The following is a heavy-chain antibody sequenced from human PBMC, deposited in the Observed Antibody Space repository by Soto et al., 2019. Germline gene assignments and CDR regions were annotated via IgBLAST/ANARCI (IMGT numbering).Heavy chain of an antibody. CDR1: GGSVRSVSYY. V-gene: IGHV4-61*01. CDR3: AREVPLYGMDV. J-gene: IGHJ6*02. CDR2: IYYSGST. Sequence: QVQLQESGPGLVKPSEPLSPPCTVSGGSVRSVSYYWSWIRQPPGKGLEWIGYIYYSGSTNYNPSLKSRVTISVDTSKNQFSLKLSSVTAADTAVYYCAREVPLYGMDVWGQGTTVTVSS. D-gene: IGHD2-2*01.